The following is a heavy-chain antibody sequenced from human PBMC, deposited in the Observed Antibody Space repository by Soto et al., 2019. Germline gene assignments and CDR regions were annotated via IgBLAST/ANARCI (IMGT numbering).Heavy chain of an antibody. CDR3: ARNKSGGGSYPFDY. J-gene: IGHJ4*02. D-gene: IGHD3-10*01. Sequence: ESLTIFFTGSGLTFTSYWINLVRQMPGKGLEWMGRVDPKDSYTNYSPSFQGHVTISPDKSVSTAYLKWSSLKASDTAIYYCARNKSGGGSYPFDYWGQGTLVTVSS. CDR2: VDPKDSYT. CDR1: GLTFTSYW. V-gene: IGHV5-10-1*01.